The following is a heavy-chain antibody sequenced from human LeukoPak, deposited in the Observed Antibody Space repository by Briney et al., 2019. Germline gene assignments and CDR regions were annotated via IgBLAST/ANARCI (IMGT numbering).Heavy chain of an antibody. Sequence: GGSLRLSCAASGFTFNIYAMSWVRQAPGKGLEWVAGISGSGGSTGYADSVKGRFTISRDNSKNTLYLHINGLRAEDTAVYYCAKDRRIAAAYLFDYWGQGTLVSVSS. CDR3: AKDRRIAAAYLFDY. V-gene: IGHV3-23*01. D-gene: IGHD6-13*01. J-gene: IGHJ4*02. CDR1: GFTFNIYA. CDR2: ISGSGGST.